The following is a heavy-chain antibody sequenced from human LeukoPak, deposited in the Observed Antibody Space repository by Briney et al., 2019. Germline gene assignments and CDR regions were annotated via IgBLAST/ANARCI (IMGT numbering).Heavy chain of an antibody. CDR3: ARGDVGGLAYCGGDCQASYYYYGMDV. Sequence: RSGGSLRLSCAASGFTVSSNYMGWVRQAPGKGLEWVSVIYSGGSTYYADSVKGRFTISRDNSKNTLYLQMNSLRAEDTAVYYCARGDVGGLAYCGGDCQASYYYYGMDVWGQGTTVTVSS. J-gene: IGHJ6*02. D-gene: IGHD2-21*02. CDR1: GFTVSSNY. CDR2: IYSGGST. V-gene: IGHV3-53*05.